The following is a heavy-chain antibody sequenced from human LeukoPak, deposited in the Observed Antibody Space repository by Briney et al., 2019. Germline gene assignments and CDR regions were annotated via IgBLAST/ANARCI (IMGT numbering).Heavy chain of an antibody. CDR1: GFTFSSYA. D-gene: IGHD3-22*01. CDR2: IWYDGGNK. Sequence: PGRSLRLSCAASGFTFSSYAMHWVRQAPGKGLEWVALIWYDGGNKYYADSVKGRFTISRDNSKNTLYLQMNSLGAEDTAVYYCAREDLLKYYDHSDAFDIWGQGTMVTVSS. J-gene: IGHJ3*02. CDR3: AREDLLKYYDHSDAFDI. V-gene: IGHV3-33*08.